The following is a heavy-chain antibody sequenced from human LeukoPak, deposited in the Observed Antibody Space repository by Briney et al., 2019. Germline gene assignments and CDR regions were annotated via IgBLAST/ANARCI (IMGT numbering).Heavy chain of an antibody. V-gene: IGHV4-39*01. CDR3: ARLSRGSGGNPAY. CDR2: FYIGST. Sequence: SETLSLTCAISGGSVIMDDFYWAWIRQPPGKGLEWIGSFYIGSTYYNPSLKSRVTISVDTSKNEFSLNLRSVTAADTSVYYCARLSRGSGGNPAYWGQGTLVIVSS. D-gene: IGHD4-23*01. CDR1: GGSVIMDDFY. J-gene: IGHJ4*02.